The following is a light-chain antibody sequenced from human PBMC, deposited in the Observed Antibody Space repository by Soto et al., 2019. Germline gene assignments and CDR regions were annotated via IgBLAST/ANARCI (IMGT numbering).Light chain of an antibody. Sequence: EIVLTQSPGTLSLSPGERATLSCRASQSVSSIYLAWYQQKPGQAPRLLIYGASSRATGIPDRFSGSGSGTDFTLTISRLEPEDFAVYYGQQYGSSPRTFGQGTKVEIK. CDR1: QSVSSIY. V-gene: IGKV3-20*01. CDR2: GAS. CDR3: QQYGSSPRT. J-gene: IGKJ1*01.